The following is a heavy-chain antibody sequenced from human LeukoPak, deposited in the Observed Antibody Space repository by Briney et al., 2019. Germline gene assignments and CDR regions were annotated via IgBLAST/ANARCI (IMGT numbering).Heavy chain of an antibody. CDR3: ARMGPEMSVAGNPFDY. CDR2: IYPGDSDT. Sequence: GESLKISCKGSGYSFTSYWIGWVRQMPGKGLEWMGIIYPGDSDTRYSPSFQGQVTISADKSISTAYLQWGSLKASDTAMYFCARMGPEMSVAGNPFDYWGQGTLVTVSP. D-gene: IGHD6-19*01. V-gene: IGHV5-51*01. CDR1: GYSFTSYW. J-gene: IGHJ4*02.